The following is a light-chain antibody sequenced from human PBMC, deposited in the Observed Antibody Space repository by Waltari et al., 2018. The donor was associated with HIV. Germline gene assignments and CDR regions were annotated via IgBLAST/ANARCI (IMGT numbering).Light chain of an antibody. CDR3: HSYYSSLSVWV. Sequence: QSVLTQPPSVSGAPGQRVTISCTGSSSTIGAGYDVHWYQQLPGTAPTLLLYCNSNRPSVVPDRFSGSKSGTSASLAITGLLAEDEADYYCHSYYSSLSVWVFGGVTKLTVL. CDR2: CNS. V-gene: IGLV1-40*01. CDR1: SSTIGAGYD. J-gene: IGLJ3*02.